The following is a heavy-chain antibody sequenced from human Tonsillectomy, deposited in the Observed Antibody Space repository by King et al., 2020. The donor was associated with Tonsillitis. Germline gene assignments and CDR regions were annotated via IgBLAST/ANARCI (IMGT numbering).Heavy chain of an antibody. CDR2: IYSGGST. J-gene: IGHJ4*02. V-gene: IGHV3-66*01. D-gene: IGHD5-24*01. CDR1: GFTVSSNY. Sequence: VQLVESGGGLVQPGGFLRLSCAASGFTVSSNYMNWVRQAPGKGLEWVSVIYSGGSTYYADSVKGRFTISRDNSKNTLYLQMNSLRAEDTAVYYCARDRGGDGYNSVWGQGTLVTVSS. CDR3: ARDRGGDGYNSV.